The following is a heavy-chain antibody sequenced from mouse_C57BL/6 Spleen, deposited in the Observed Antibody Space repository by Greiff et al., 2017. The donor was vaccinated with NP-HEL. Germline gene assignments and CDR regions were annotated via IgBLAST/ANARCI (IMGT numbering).Heavy chain of an antibody. J-gene: IGHJ2*01. D-gene: IGHD1-1*01. CDR2: IRNKANGYTT. CDR3: ARRGNYYGSSYYFDY. CDR1: GFTFTDYY. Sequence: EVMLVESGGGLVQPGGSLSLSCAASGFTFTDYYMSWVRQPPGKALEWLGFIRNKANGYTTEYSASVKGRFTISRDNSQSILYLQMNALRAEDSATYYCARRGNYYGSSYYFDYWGQGTTLTVSS. V-gene: IGHV7-3*01.